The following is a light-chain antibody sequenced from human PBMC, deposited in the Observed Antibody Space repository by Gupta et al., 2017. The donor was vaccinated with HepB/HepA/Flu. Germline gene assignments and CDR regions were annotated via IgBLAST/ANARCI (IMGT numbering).Light chain of an antibody. V-gene: IGKV3-20*01. CDR1: QSVGSDY. CDR3: QQEGSSPYT. J-gene: IGKJ2*01. CDR2: GAS. Sequence: EIVLTQSPGTLSLSPGERGTLSCRASQSVGSDYLAWYQQKPGQGPRLLIYGASTRATGIPDRFSGSVSGTDFTLTINRLEPEDFAVYYCQQEGSSPYTFGQGTQMEIK.